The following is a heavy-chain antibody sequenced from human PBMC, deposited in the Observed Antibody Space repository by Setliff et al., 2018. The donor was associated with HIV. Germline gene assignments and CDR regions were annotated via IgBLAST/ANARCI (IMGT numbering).Heavy chain of an antibody. J-gene: IGHJ6*03. Sequence: ASVKVSCKASGYTFTSYDINWVRQATGQGLEWMGWMNPNSGNTGYAQKFQGRVTITRNTSISTAYMELSSLRSEDTAVYYCARVVSSSWSPGYYYYMDVWGKGTTVTVSS. CDR3: ARVVSSSWSPGYYYYMDV. CDR1: GYTFTSYD. V-gene: IGHV1-8*03. D-gene: IGHD6-13*01. CDR2: MNPNSGNT.